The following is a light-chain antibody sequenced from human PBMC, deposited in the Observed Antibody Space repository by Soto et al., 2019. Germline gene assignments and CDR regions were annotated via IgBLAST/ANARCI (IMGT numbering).Light chain of an antibody. CDR2: DAS. J-gene: IGKJ2*01. Sequence: DIQMTQSPSTLSASVGDRVTITCRASQSISTWLAWYQQKPGKAPKVLIYDASSLESGVPSRFSGSGSGTEFTLTISSLQPDDFATYYCQQYSSYYTFGQGTKVDIK. V-gene: IGKV1-5*01. CDR3: QQYSSYYT. CDR1: QSISTW.